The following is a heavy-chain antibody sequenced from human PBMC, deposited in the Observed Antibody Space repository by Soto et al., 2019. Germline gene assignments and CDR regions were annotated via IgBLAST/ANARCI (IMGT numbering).Heavy chain of an antibody. V-gene: IGHV4-59*01. CDR2: IYYSGST. Sequence: QVQLQESGPGLVKPSETLSLTCTVSGGSISSYYWSWIRQPSGKGLEWIGYIYYSGSTNYNPSLKSRVTISVDTSKNQFSLKLSSVTAADTAVYYCARDKVTTPLYYYYGMDVWGQGTTVTVSS. CDR3: ARDKVTTPLYYYYGMDV. CDR1: GGSISSYY. J-gene: IGHJ6*02. D-gene: IGHD1-1*01.